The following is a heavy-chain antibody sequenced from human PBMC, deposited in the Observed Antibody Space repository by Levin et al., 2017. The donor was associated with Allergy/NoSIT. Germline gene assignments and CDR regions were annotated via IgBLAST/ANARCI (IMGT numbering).Heavy chain of an antibody. Sequence: ASVKVSCKASGYTFTSYYMHWVRQAPGQGLEWMGIINPSGGSTSYAQKFQGRVTMTRDTSTSTVYMELSSLRSEDTAVYYCARLLPERWAAAAGTGWIDPWGQGTRVTVSS. CDR2: INPSGGST. CDR3: ARLLPERWAAAAGTGWIDP. J-gene: IGHJ5*02. V-gene: IGHV1-46*01. CDR1: GYTFTSYY. D-gene: IGHD6-13*01.